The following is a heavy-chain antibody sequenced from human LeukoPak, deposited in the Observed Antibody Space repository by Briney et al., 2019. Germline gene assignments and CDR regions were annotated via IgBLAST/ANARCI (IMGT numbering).Heavy chain of an antibody. V-gene: IGHV3-23*01. Sequence: GGSLRLSCAASGFTFNNYGMSWVRQAPGKGLEWVSAISGSGGSTYYGDSVKGRFTISRDNSKNTLYLQMNSLRAEDTAVYYCAKERRFGAFDYWGQGTLVTVSS. J-gene: IGHJ4*02. D-gene: IGHD3-10*01. CDR1: GFTFNNYG. CDR2: ISGSGGST. CDR3: AKERRFGAFDY.